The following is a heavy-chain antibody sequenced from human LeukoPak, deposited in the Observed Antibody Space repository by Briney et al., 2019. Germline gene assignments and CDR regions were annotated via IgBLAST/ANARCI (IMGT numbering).Heavy chain of an antibody. CDR2: IYHSGTT. CDR1: GYSISSGYY. CDR3: ARSGYRYGADALDI. V-gene: IGHV4-38-2*02. Sequence: SETLSLTCTVSGYSISSGYYWGWIRQPPGKGLEWIGSIYHSGTTYYNPSLKSRVTISVDTTKNQFSLKLSSVTAADTAVYYCARSGYRYGADALDIWGQGTMVTVSS. D-gene: IGHD5-18*01. J-gene: IGHJ3*02.